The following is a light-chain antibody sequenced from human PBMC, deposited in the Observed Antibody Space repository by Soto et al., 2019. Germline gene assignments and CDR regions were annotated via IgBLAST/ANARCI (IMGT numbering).Light chain of an antibody. CDR1: QSIGNY. CDR3: QQRSSWPFT. V-gene: IGKV3-11*01. CDR2: ATS. J-gene: IGKJ3*01. Sequence: EVVLTQSPATLSLSPVEGATLSCMASQSIGNYLAWYQQKPGQAPRLLIYATSNRATGIPARFSGSGSGTDFTLTLSSLEPEDFAVYYCQQRSSWPFTFGPGTKVDIK.